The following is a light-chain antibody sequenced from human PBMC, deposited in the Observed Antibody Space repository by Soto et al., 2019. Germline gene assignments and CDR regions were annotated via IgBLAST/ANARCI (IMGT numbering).Light chain of an antibody. V-gene: IGKV3D-15*01. CDR2: GSS. J-gene: IGKJ1*01. Sequence: EIVLTQSPATLSVSPGEGATLSCRASQSVSSDLAWYQHRPGQAPRLLISGSSTRATDIPDRFRGSGSGTVCALTLNSLQSEDLAVYYCQQYAAWPRTFGQGTKVEIK. CDR3: QQYAAWPRT. CDR1: QSVSSD.